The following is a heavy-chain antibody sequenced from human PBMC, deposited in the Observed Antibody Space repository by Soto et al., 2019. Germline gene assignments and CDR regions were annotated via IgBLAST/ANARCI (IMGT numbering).Heavy chain of an antibody. J-gene: IGHJ4*02. V-gene: IGHV4-39*01. D-gene: IGHD1-26*01. CDR1: GASIDNGDHY. Sequence: SETLSLTCTVSGASIDNGDHYWGRIRQAPGKGLEWIGTIYYGGSAFYNPSLKSRVYLPVDTSQNQFSLKLESVTAADTAVYYCARQCWECSGIQRWITYLDVWGQGALVTVSS. CDR2: IYYGGSA. CDR3: ARQCWECSGIQRWITYLDV.